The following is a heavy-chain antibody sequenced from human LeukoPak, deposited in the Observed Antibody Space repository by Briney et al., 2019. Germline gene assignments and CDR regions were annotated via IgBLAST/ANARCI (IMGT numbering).Heavy chain of an antibody. J-gene: IGHJ6*02. Sequence: ASVKVSCKASGYTFTSYDINWVRQATGQGLEWMGWMNPNSGNPGYAQNFQGRVTMTRNTSISTAYMELSSLRSEDTAVYYCARDRYYDFWSANYGMDVWGQGTTVTVSS. CDR3: ARDRYYDFWSANYGMDV. CDR2: MNPNSGNP. V-gene: IGHV1-8*01. D-gene: IGHD3-3*01. CDR1: GYTFTSYD.